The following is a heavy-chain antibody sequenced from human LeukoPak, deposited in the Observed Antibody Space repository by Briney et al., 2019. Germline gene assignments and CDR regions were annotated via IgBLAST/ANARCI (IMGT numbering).Heavy chain of an antibody. V-gene: IGHV4-59*01. CDR2: IYYSGST. Sequence: SETLSLTCTVSGGSISSYYWSWIRQPPGKGLEWIGYIYYSGSTNYNPPLKSRVTISVDTSKNQFSLKLSSVTAADTAVYYCARGGPFTMIVTDAFDIWGQGTMVTVSS. CDR1: GGSISSYY. J-gene: IGHJ3*02. D-gene: IGHD3-22*01. CDR3: ARGGPFTMIVTDAFDI.